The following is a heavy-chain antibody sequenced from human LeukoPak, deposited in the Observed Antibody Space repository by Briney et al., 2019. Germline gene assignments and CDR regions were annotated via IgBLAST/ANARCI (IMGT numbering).Heavy chain of an antibody. CDR2: IYYSGST. Sequence: SETLSLTCTVSGGSISGYYWSWIRQPPGKGLEWIGYIYYSGSTNYNPSLKSRVTISVDTSKNQFSLKLSSVTAADTAVYYCARWNSGSYYDYWGQGTLVTVSS. J-gene: IGHJ4*02. V-gene: IGHV4-59*08. CDR1: GGSISGYY. D-gene: IGHD1-26*01. CDR3: ARWNSGSYYDY.